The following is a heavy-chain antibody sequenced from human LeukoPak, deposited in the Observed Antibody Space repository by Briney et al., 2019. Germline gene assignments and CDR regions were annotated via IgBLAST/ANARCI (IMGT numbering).Heavy chain of an antibody. V-gene: IGHV3-23*01. CDR1: GFTFSYSA. J-gene: IGHJ4*02. D-gene: IGHD6-19*01. Sequence: GGPLRLSCEAFGFTFSYSAMNWVRQAPGKGLEWVSAIGSTGASTYYADSVKGRFTISRDNSKNTLYLQMNSLRADDTAVYYCAKDAQIAVAGTVDYWGQGTLVTVSS. CDR3: AKDAQIAVAGTVDY. CDR2: IGSTGAST.